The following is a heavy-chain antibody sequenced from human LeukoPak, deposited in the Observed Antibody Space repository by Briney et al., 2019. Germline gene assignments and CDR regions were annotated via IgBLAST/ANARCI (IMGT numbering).Heavy chain of an antibody. D-gene: IGHD6-13*01. CDR2: FDPEDGET. CDR3: ATEQITQYSSSWPGGLDY. J-gene: IGHJ4*02. V-gene: IGHV1-24*01. CDR1: GYTLTELS. Sequence: GASVKVSCKVSGYTLTELSVHWVRQAPGKGLEWMGGFDPEDGETIYAQKFQGRVTMTEDTSTDTAYMELSSLRSEDTAVYYCATEQITQYSSSWPGGLDYWGQGTLVTVSS.